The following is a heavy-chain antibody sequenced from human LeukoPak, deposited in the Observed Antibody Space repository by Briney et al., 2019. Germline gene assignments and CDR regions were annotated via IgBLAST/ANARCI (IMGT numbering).Heavy chain of an antibody. Sequence: SETLSLTCTVSGGSISSYYWGWIRQPPGKGLEWIGSIYYSGSTYYNPSLKSRVTISVDTSKNQFSLKLSSVTAADTAVYYCHGGSSSWHNWFDPWGQGTLVTVSS. CDR2: IYYSGST. V-gene: IGHV4-39*01. J-gene: IGHJ5*02. CDR1: GGSISSYY. D-gene: IGHD6-13*01. CDR3: HGGSSSWHNWFDP.